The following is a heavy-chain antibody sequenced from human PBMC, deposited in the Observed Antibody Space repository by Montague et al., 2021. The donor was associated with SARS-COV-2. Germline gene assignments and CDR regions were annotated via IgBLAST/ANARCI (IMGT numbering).Heavy chain of an antibody. D-gene: IGHD3-16*01. Sequence: SETLSLTCAVYGGSFSGYHWSWIRQPAGKGLEWIGRIYSSGSINYNPSLKTRITLSVDTSKNQLSLRLNSVTAADTAVYYCARNPGEYYGMDVWGQGTTVTVSS. CDR3: ARNPGEYYGMDV. CDR2: IYSSGSI. J-gene: IGHJ6*02. CDR1: GGSFSGYH. V-gene: IGHV4-59*10.